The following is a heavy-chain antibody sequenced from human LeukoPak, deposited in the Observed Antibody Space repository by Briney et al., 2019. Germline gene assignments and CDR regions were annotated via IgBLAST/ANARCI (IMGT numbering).Heavy chain of an antibody. V-gene: IGHV3-30*04. D-gene: IGHD3-9*01. Sequence: PGGSLRLSCAASGFTFSSYAMHWVRQAPGKGLEWVAVISYDGSNKYYADYVKGRFTISRDNSKNTLYLQMNSLRAEDTAVYYCARAPTNVLRYFDWSPGGAFDIWGQGTMVTVSS. J-gene: IGHJ3*02. CDR3: ARAPTNVLRYFDWSPGGAFDI. CDR1: GFTFSSYA. CDR2: ISYDGSNK.